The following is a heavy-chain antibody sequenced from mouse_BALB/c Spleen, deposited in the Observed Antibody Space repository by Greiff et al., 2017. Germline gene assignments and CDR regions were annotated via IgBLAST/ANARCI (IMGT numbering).Heavy chain of an antibody. CDR2: IDPENGNT. Sequence: EVQLQQSGAELVRPGALVKLSCKASGFNIKDYYMHWVKQRPEQGLEWIGWIDPENGNTIYDPKFQGKASITADTSSNTAYLQLSSLTSEDTAVYYCARSQDYDAGTGSWFAYWGQGTLVTVSA. V-gene: IGHV14-1*02. CDR3: ARSQDYDAGTGSWFAY. CDR1: GFNIKDYY. J-gene: IGHJ3*01. D-gene: IGHD2-4*01.